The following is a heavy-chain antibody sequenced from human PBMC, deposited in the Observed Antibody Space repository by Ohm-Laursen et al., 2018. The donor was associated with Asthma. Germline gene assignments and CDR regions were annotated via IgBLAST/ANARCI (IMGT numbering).Heavy chain of an antibody. Sequence: SLRLSCAASGFTFSSYGMHWVRQAPGKGLEWVAVGGSYYDGGLKYYADSVNGRFTVSRDDSKNTLYLQMNSLRAEDTAVYYCARDRPNYGGKYFQHWGQGTLVTVSS. CDR1: GFTFSSYG. CDR3: ARDRPNYGGKYFQH. J-gene: IGHJ1*01. D-gene: IGHD4-23*01. CDR2: GGSYYDGGLK. V-gene: IGHV3-30*12.